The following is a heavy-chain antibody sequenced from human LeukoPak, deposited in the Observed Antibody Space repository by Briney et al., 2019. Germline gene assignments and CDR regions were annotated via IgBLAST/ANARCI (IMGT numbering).Heavy chain of an antibody. Sequence: SQTLSLTCAISGDSFSSNSAAWNWIRQSPSRGLEWLGRTYYRSKWYNDYAVSVKSRITINPDTSKNQFSLQLNSVTPEDTAVYYCARVRGVIDLNNWFDPWGQGTLVTVSS. V-gene: IGHV6-1*01. CDR3: ARVRGVIDLNNWFDP. J-gene: IGHJ5*02. CDR1: GDSFSSNSAA. CDR2: TYYRSKWYN. D-gene: IGHD3-10*01.